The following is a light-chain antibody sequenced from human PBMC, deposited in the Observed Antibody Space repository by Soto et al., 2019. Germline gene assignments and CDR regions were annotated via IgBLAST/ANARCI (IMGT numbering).Light chain of an antibody. CDR3: LQYGSSYT. V-gene: IGKV3-20*01. J-gene: IGKJ2*01. CDR2: GAS. CDR1: QSVSSSY. Sequence: EIVLTQSPGTLSLSPGERATLSCRASQSVSSSYLAWCQHKPGQAPRLLIYGASSRATGIPDRFSGSGSGTDFTLTISRLEPEDFAVYFCLQYGSSYTFGQGTKLEIK.